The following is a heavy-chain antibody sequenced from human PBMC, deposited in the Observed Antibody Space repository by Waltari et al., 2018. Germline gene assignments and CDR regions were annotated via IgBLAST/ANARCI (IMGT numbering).Heavy chain of an antibody. D-gene: IGHD2-2*01. Sequence: EVQLVESGGGLVQPGGSLRLSCAASGFTFSSYEMNWVRQAPGKGLEWVSYISSSGSTIYYADSLKGRFTISRDNAKNSLYLQMNSLRAEDTAVYYCAREGYCSSTSCPFYYYYGMDVWGQGTTVTVSS. J-gene: IGHJ6*02. CDR1: GFTFSSYE. CDR2: ISSSGSTI. CDR3: AREGYCSSTSCPFYYYYGMDV. V-gene: IGHV3-48*03.